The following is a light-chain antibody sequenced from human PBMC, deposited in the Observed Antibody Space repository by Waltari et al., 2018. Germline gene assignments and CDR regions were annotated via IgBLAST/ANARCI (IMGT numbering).Light chain of an antibody. CDR1: QTIGFC. V-gene: IGKV3-15*01. CDR3: QQYNNWPPGT. Sequence: TVVTQSPATLSVSPGERATLSCRTSQTIGFCLAWYQQKPGQAPRLLIYHASTRATGIPDRFSGSGSESDFTLTISSLQSEDVAVYYCQQYNNWPPGTFGQGTKVEI. J-gene: IGKJ1*01. CDR2: HAS.